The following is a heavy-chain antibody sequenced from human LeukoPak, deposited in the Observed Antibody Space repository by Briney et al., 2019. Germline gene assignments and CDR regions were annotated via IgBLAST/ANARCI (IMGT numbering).Heavy chain of an antibody. Sequence: GGSLRLSCAASGFTFRTYWMHWVRHAPGKGLMWVSRINTEGSSTSYADSVKGRFTISRDNAKNTLYLQMNSLRAEDTAVYYCARGKSSKQQVARLLDYWGQGTLVTVSS. V-gene: IGHV3-74*01. CDR2: INTEGSST. D-gene: IGHD6-13*01. CDR3: ARGKSSKQQVARLLDY. J-gene: IGHJ4*02. CDR1: GFTFRTYW.